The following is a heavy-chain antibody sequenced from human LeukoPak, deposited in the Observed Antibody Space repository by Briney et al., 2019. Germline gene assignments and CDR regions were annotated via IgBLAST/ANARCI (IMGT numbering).Heavy chain of an antibody. CDR3: ARGPPGVYDNSAYYRPDAFDI. Sequence: GGSLRRSCAASGFTFEDYGMRWVRQAPEKGLGWVSDSKWDGGSTACADSVKGRFAISRDNANNYRYLQMNSLRAEDTALYYCARGPPGVYDNSAYYRPDAFDIWGQGTVVTVSS. V-gene: IGHV3-20*04. J-gene: IGHJ3*02. CDR2: SKWDGGST. CDR1: GFTFEDYG. D-gene: IGHD3-22*01.